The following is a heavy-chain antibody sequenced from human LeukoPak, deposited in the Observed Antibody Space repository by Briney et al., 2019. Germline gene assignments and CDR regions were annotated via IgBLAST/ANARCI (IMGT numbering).Heavy chain of an antibody. V-gene: IGHV3-23*01. D-gene: IGHD2-15*01. Sequence: LSGGSLRLSCAASGFTFSSYAMSWVRQAPGKGLEWVSAISGSGGSTYYADSVKGRFTISRDNSKNTLYLQMNSLRAEDTAVYYCAKSTLRFGGRTYFDYWGQGTLVTVSS. CDR1: GFTFSSYA. CDR3: AKSTLRFGGRTYFDY. J-gene: IGHJ4*02. CDR2: ISGSGGST.